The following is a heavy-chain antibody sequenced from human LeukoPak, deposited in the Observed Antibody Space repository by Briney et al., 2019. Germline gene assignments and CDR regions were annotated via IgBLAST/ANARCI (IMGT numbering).Heavy chain of an antibody. CDR2: INGDGTIT. J-gene: IGHJ4*02. D-gene: IGHD1-1*01. V-gene: IGHV3-74*01. CDR3: ARDASNSLDY. Sequence: GGSLRLSCAASGFTFSTHWMYWVRQAPGKGLVWVSRINGDGTITNFADSVKGRFTISRDNAKNTVYLQMNSLRDEDTAVYYCARDASNSLDYWGQGTLVTVSS. CDR1: GFTFSTHW.